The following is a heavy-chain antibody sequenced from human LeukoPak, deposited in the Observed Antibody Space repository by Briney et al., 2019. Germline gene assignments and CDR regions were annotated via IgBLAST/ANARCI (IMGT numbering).Heavy chain of an antibody. Sequence: SWVRQAPGKGLEWIGYIYYSGSTYYNPSLKSRVTISVDTSKNQFSLKLSSVTAADTAVYYCARGVVYALFDYWGQGTLVTVSS. CDR3: ARGVVYALFDY. V-gene: IGHV4-31*02. D-gene: IGHD2-8*02. CDR2: IYYSGST. J-gene: IGHJ4*02.